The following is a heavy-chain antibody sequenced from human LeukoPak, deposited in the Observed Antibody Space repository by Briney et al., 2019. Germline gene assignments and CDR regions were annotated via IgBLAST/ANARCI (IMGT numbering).Heavy chain of an antibody. Sequence: GESLQISCQVSGYNFASYWIGWVRQMSGKGLGLMGIIHPNDDSTIYSPSFLGQVTISADKSISTAYLQWSTLKASDTAIYYCARHNNWGFDYWDRGTLVTVSS. CDR1: GYNFASYW. CDR3: ARHNNWGFDY. V-gene: IGHV5-51*01. D-gene: IGHD7-27*01. J-gene: IGHJ4*02. CDR2: IHPNDDST.